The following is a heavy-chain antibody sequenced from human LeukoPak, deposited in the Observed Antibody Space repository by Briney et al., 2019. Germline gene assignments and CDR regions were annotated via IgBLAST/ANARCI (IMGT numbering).Heavy chain of an antibody. J-gene: IGHJ3*02. Sequence: GSSVKVSCKASGGSLKNFAISWVRQAPGQGPEWMGGFNHIYGTTNYAQKFQGRVTITVDDSTNIAYLDLSSLRSDDTALYYCARRAEWFSWTRLDAFDIWGQGTMVTVS. V-gene: IGHV1-69*01. D-gene: IGHD3-3*01. CDR1: GGSLKNFA. CDR3: ARRAEWFSWTRLDAFDI. CDR2: FNHIYGTT.